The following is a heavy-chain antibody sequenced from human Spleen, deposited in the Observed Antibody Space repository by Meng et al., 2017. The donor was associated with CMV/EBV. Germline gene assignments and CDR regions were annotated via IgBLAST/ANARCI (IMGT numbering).Heavy chain of an antibody. J-gene: IGHJ4*02. D-gene: IGHD6-19*01. CDR1: GGSVSSGSYY. CDR2: IYYSGST. V-gene: IGHV4-61*01. CDR3: ARGGQAVAGTPYYFDY. Sequence: SETLSLTCTVSGGSVSSGSYYWSWIRQPPGKGLEWIGYIYYSGSTNYNPSLKSRVTISVDTSKNQFSLKLSSVTAADTAVYYCARGGQAVAGTPYYFDYWGQGTLVTVSS.